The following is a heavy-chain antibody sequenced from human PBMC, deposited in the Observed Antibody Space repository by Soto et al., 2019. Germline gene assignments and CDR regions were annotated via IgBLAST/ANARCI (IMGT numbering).Heavy chain of an antibody. Sequence: GASVKVSCKASGGTFSSYAISWVRQAPGQGLEWMGGIIPIFGTANYAQKFQGRVTITADESTSTAYMELSSLRSEDTAVYYCARDLVRKYDFWSDTTRMDVWGQGTTVTVSS. CDR1: GGTFSSYA. D-gene: IGHD3-3*01. V-gene: IGHV1-69*13. CDR2: IIPIFGTA. J-gene: IGHJ6*02. CDR3: ARDLVRKYDFWSDTTRMDV.